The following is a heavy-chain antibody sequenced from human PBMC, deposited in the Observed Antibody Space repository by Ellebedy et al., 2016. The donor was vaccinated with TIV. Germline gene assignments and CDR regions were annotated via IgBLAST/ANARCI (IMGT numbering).Heavy chain of an antibody. V-gene: IGHV3-33*08. CDR2: IWYDGSNK. CDR3: ARDPAEGYSYGLDY. Sequence: GGSLRLXXAASGFTFSSYGMHWVRQAPGKGLEWVAVIWYDGSNKYYADSVKGRFTISRDNSKNTLYLQMNSLRAEDTAVYYCARDPAEGYSYGLDYWGQGTLVTVSS. J-gene: IGHJ4*02. D-gene: IGHD5-18*01. CDR1: GFTFSSYG.